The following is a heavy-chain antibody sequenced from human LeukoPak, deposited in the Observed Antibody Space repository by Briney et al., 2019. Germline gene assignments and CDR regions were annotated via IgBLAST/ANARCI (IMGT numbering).Heavy chain of an antibody. CDR1: GGSISSSSYY. D-gene: IGHD4-17*01. CDR2: IYYSGST. CDR3: ARDASNEYGDYSYYYYGMDV. Sequence: SETLSLTCTVSGGSISSSSYYWGWIRQPPGKGLEWMGSIYYSGSTSYNPSLKSRVTISVDTSKNQFSLRLSSVTAADTAVYYCARDASNEYGDYSYYYYGMDVWGQGTTVTVSS. J-gene: IGHJ6*02. V-gene: IGHV4-39*07.